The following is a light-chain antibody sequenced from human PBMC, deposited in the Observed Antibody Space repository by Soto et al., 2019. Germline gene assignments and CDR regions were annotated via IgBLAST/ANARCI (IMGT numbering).Light chain of an antibody. Sequence: QSVLTQPPSASGTPGQRVTISCAGSSSNIGASYDVHWYQQLQGTAPKVVIYGSGNRPSGVPDRFSGSKSGTSASLAIAGLQAEDEADYYRQSHDSSLRGYAFGTGTKVTV. V-gene: IGLV1-40*01. J-gene: IGLJ1*01. CDR1: SSNIGASYD. CDR3: QSHDSSLRGYA. CDR2: GSG.